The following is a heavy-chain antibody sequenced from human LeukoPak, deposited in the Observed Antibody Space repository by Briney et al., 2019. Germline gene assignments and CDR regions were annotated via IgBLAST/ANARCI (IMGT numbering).Heavy chain of an antibody. CDR3: VKQGPLAAYYFDY. Sequence: GGSLRLSCAASGFTVSSNYMSWVRQAPGKGLEWVSVIYSGGSTYYADSVKGRFTISRDNPKNTLYLQMSSLRAEDTAVYYCVKQGPLAAYYFDYWGQGTLVTVSS. J-gene: IGHJ4*02. CDR2: IYSGGST. D-gene: IGHD1/OR15-1a*01. V-gene: IGHV3-53*05. CDR1: GFTVSSNY.